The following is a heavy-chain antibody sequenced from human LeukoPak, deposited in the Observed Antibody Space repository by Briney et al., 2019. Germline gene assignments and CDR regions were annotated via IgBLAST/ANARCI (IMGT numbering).Heavy chain of an antibody. CDR3: ARGTKPSFLKGVRTGDRGYFDY. J-gene: IGHJ4*02. V-gene: IGHV1-2*02. D-gene: IGHD7-27*01. CDR2: INTNSGGT. Sequence: ASVKVSCKASGYTFTGYYTHWVRQAPGQGLEWMGWINTNSGGTKYAQKFQGRVTITWDTSISTGYMELSTLRSDDTAVFYCARGTKPSFLKGVRTGDRGYFDYWGQGTLFTVSS. CDR1: GYTFTGYY.